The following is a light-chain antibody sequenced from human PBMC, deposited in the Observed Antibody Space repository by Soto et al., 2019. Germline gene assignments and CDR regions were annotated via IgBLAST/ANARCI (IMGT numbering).Light chain of an antibody. V-gene: IGKV3-20*01. CDR2: DKS. J-gene: IGKJ1*01. Sequence: IVLTQSPGTLSLSPGERATLSCRASQSFVNMYLAWYQQKPGQAPRLLIYDKSSRAPGVPARFSGSGTGTDFTLTINSLQSEDFAMYYCQRYDSLRTFGQGTKVDIK. CDR3: QRYDSLRT. CDR1: QSFVNMY.